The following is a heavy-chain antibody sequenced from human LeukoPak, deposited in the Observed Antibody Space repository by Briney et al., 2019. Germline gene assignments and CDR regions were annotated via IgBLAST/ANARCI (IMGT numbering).Heavy chain of an antibody. V-gene: IGHV3-74*01. CDR3: AKHAAAAGVFDY. CDR2: IEGDGSRT. CDR1: GFTFSNYW. Sequence: GGSLRLSCAASGFTFSNYWMHWVRQAQGKGRVGVSSIEGDGSRTNYADSVKGRFTISRDNSKNTLYLQMNSLRAEDTAVYYCAKHAAAAGVFDYWGQGTLVTVSS. D-gene: IGHD6-13*01. J-gene: IGHJ4*02.